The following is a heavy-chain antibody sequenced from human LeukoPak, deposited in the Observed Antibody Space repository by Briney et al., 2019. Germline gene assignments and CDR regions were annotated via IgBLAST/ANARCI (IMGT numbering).Heavy chain of an antibody. Sequence: GGSLRLSCAASGFTFSSYWMSWVRQAPGKGLGWVANIKQDGSEEYYVDSVKGRFTISRDIAKNSLYLQMNSLRAEDTAVYYCARVGYRYYYYGMDVWGKGTTVTVSS. J-gene: IGHJ6*04. CDR3: ARVGYRYYYYGMDV. CDR1: GFTFSSYW. D-gene: IGHD1-1*01. CDR2: IKQDGSEE. V-gene: IGHV3-7*03.